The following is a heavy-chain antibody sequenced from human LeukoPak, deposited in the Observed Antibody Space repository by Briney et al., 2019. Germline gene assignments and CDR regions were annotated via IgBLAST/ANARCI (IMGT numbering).Heavy chain of an antibody. V-gene: IGHV4-59*08. CDR1: GGSISSYY. CDR3: ARHGTGFDY. D-gene: IGHD1-1*01. Sequence: SETVSLTCTVSGGSISSYYWSWIRQPPGKGLEWIGYIYYSGSTNYNPSLKSRVTISVDTSKNQFSLKLSSVTAADTAVYYCARHGTGFDYWGQGTLVTVSS. J-gene: IGHJ4*02. CDR2: IYYSGST.